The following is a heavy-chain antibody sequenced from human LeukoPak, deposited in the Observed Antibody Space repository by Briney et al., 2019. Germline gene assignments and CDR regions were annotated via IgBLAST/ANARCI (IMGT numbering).Heavy chain of an antibody. V-gene: IGHV3-23*01. CDR1: GLAFSSYA. CDR3: ADYGVSGVRNNFY. CDR2: ISVVSNT. D-gene: IGHD3-3*01. Sequence: GGSLRLSCAASGLAFSSYAMSWVRQAPGKGLEWVSTISVVSNTFYADSVKGRFTISRDNSRNTGYLRMTSLRADDTAVYYCADYGVSGVRNNFYWGQGTLVTVSS. J-gene: IGHJ4*02.